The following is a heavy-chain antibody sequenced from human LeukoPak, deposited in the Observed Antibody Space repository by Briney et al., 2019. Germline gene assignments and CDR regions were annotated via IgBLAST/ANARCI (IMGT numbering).Heavy chain of an antibody. CDR2: INPNSGGT. D-gene: IGHD3-22*01. Sequence: ASVTVSCKASGYTFTGYYMHWVRQAPGQGLEWMGWINPNSGGTNYAQKFQGRVTMTRDTSISTAYMELSRLRSDDTAVYYCARDWDYYDSSGYYYFDYWGQGTLVTVSS. V-gene: IGHV1-2*02. CDR1: GYTFTGYY. CDR3: ARDWDYYDSSGYYYFDY. J-gene: IGHJ4*02.